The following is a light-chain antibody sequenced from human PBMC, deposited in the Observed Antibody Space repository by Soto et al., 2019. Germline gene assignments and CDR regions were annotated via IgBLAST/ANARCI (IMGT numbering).Light chain of an antibody. CDR3: QQSHSIPWT. CDR1: QSISSN. CDR2: AAS. V-gene: IGKV1-39*01. Sequence: DIQMTQSPSSLSASVGDRVTITCRASQSISSNLNWYQQKPGKAPKLLIYAASILQSGVPSTFSGSGSGTDFTLTISSLQPEDFATYYCQQSHSIPWTFGQGTKVEIK. J-gene: IGKJ1*01.